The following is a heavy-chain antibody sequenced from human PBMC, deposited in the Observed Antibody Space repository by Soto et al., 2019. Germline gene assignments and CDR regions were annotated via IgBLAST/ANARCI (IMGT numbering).Heavy chain of an antibody. CDR3: ARGATVTIPDYDDYYYGMDV. V-gene: IGHV4-61*01. Sequence: QVQLQESGPGLVKPSETLSLTCTVSGGSVSSGSYYWSWIRQPPGKGLEWIGYIYYSGSTNYNPSLKSRVTISVDTSKNQFSLKLSSVTAADTAVYYCARGATVTIPDYDDYYYGMDVWGQGTTVTVSS. CDR2: IYYSGST. D-gene: IGHD4-17*01. CDR1: GGSVSSGSYY. J-gene: IGHJ6*02.